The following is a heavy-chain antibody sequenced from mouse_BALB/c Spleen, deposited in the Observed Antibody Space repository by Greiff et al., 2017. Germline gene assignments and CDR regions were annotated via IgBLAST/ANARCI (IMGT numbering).Heavy chain of an antibody. D-gene: IGHD2-3*01. CDR1: GYTFTDYN. Sequence: VQLQQSGPELVKPGASVKIPCKASGYTFTDYNMDWVKQSHGKSLEWIGDINPNNGGTIYNQKFKGKATLTVDKSSSTAYMELRSLTSEDSAVYYCARRGDGYYGDYYYAMDYWGQGTSVTVSS. CDR2: INPNNGGT. J-gene: IGHJ4*01. V-gene: IGHV1-18*01. CDR3: ARRGDGYYGDYYYAMDY.